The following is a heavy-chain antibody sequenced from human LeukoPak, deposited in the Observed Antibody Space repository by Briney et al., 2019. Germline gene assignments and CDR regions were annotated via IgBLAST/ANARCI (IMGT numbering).Heavy chain of an antibody. CDR3: ARDQWLRGHAFDI. Sequence: ASVKVSCKASGYTFTGYYMHWVRQAPGQGLEWMGWINPNSGGTNYAQKFQGRVTMTTDTSTSTAYMELRSLRSDDTAVYYCARDQWLRGHAFDIWGQGTMVTVSS. CDR1: GYTFTGYY. J-gene: IGHJ3*02. V-gene: IGHV1-2*02. D-gene: IGHD5-12*01. CDR2: INPNSGGT.